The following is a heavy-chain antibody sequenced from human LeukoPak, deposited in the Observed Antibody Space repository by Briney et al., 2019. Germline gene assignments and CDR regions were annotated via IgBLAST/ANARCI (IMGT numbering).Heavy chain of an antibody. D-gene: IGHD5-24*01. CDR1: GYSISSGYY. CDR3: ARDGYNEGRYFDY. CDR2: IYHSGST. Sequence: SETLSLTCTVSGYSISSGYYWGWIRQPPGKGLEWIRSIYHSGSTYYNPSLKSRVTISVDTSKNQFSLKLSFVTAADTAVYYCARDGYNEGRYFDYWGQGTLVTVSS. J-gene: IGHJ4*02. V-gene: IGHV4-38-2*02.